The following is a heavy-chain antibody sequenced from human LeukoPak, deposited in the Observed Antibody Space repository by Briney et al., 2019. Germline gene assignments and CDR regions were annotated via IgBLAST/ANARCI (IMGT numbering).Heavy chain of an antibody. CDR3: ARWARYAVEV. Sequence: SETLSLTCTVSGDSINNNYWTWVRQPPGKGLECIGYIFSSGSTNYNPSLKSRVTMSVDTSKNQFSLNLNSVTASDTAVYYCARWARYAVEVWGHGTTVTVSS. D-gene: IGHD4-23*01. CDR1: GDSINNNY. CDR2: IFSSGST. V-gene: IGHV4-4*09. J-gene: IGHJ6*02.